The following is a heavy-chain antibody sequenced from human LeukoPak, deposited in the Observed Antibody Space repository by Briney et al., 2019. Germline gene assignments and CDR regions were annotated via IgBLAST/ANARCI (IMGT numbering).Heavy chain of an antibody. CDR1: GGSFSGYY. J-gene: IGHJ6*03. V-gene: IGHV4-34*01. D-gene: IGHD2-2*01. CDR3: VRDRPKIVLLQYPEEEHYMDV. Sequence: PSETLSLTCAVHGGSFSGYYWSWIRQPPGKGLEWIGEINHSGSTNYNPSLKSRVTISVDTSKNQFSLELTSVTAADTAMYHCVRDRPKIVLLQYPEEEHYMDVWGKGTTVTVSS. CDR2: INHSGST.